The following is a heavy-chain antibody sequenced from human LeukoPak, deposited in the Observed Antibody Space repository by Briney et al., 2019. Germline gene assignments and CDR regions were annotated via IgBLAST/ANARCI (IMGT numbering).Heavy chain of an antibody. CDR2: IYTSGST. V-gene: IGHV4-4*07. CDR3: ARHENYDFWSANWFDP. D-gene: IGHD3-3*01. J-gene: IGHJ5*02. CDR1: GGSISSYY. Sequence: SETLSLTCTVSGGSISSYYWSWIRQPAGKGLEWIGRIYTSGSTNYNPSLKSRVTISVDTSKNQFSLKLSSVTAADTAVYYCARHENYDFWSANWFDPWGQGTLVTVSS.